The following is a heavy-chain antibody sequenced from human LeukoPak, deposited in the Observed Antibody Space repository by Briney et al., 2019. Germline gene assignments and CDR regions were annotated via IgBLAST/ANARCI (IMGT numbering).Heavy chain of an antibody. Sequence: SETLSLTCTVSGGSISSYYWSWIRQPPGKGLEWIGYIYYSGSTNYNPSLKSRVTISVDTSKNQFSLKLSSVTAADTAVHYCARVNGDYAFDYWGQGTLVTVSS. D-gene: IGHD4-17*01. CDR3: ARVNGDYAFDY. J-gene: IGHJ4*02. V-gene: IGHV4-59*01. CDR1: GGSISSYY. CDR2: IYYSGST.